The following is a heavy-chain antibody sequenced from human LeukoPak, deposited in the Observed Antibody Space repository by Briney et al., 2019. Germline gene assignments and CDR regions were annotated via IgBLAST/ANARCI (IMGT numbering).Heavy chain of an antibody. J-gene: IGHJ5*02. CDR2: INHSGST. CDR3: ARGPAAVHP. CDR1: GGSLTNHY. V-gene: IGHV4-34*01. D-gene: IGHD6-13*01. Sequence: SETLSLTCAVYGGSLTNHYWIWIRQPPGKGLEWIGEINHSGSTNYNPSLKCRVTISVDTSKNQFFLKLSSVTAADTAVYYCARGPAAVHPWGQGTLVTVSS.